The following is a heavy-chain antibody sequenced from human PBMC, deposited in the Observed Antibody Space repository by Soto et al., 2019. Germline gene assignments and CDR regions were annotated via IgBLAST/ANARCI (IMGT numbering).Heavy chain of an antibody. D-gene: IGHD3-3*01. V-gene: IGHV3-23*01. J-gene: IGHJ4*02. CDR2: ISGSDGKT. Sequence: GGSLRLSCATSGLTFSNYALSWVRQAPGKGLEWVSTISGSDGKTFYADSVKGRFSISRDTSQSTLYLQMNSLRADDTAMYYCARWSYLDYWGQGTRVTVS. CDR1: GLTFSNYA. CDR3: ARWSYLDY.